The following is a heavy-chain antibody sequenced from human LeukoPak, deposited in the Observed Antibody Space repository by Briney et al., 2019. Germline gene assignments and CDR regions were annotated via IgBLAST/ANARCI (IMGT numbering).Heavy chain of an antibody. J-gene: IGHJ4*02. D-gene: IGHD5-12*01. CDR3: AIDPIFSAYDSTDF. CDR1: GFTFTAYH. Sequence: GGPLRLSCAASGFTFTAYHMNWVRGGPGRGLKWVSSISNTNTYIYYADSVKGRFTISRDNAKNSLYLHMNSLKAEDTGVYYCAIDPIFSAYDSTDFWGQGTLVTVSS. CDR2: ISNTNTYI. V-gene: IGHV3-21*01.